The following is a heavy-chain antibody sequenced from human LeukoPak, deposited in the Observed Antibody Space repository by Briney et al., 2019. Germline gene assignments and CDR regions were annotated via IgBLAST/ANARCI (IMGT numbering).Heavy chain of an antibody. D-gene: IGHD5-18*01. J-gene: IGHJ4*02. V-gene: IGHV1-46*01. Sequence: ASVKVSCKASGGTFSSYAISWVRQAPGQGLEWMGIINPSGGSTSYAQKFQGRVTMTRDTSTSTVYMELSSLRSEDTAVYYCARERGYSYGPLGYWGQGTLVTVSS. CDR3: ARERGYSYGPLGY. CDR2: INPSGGST. CDR1: GGTFSSYA.